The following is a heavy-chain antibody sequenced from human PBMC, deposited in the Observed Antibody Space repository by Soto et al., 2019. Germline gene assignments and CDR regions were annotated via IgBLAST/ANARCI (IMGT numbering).Heavy chain of an antibody. CDR2: IYPGDSDT. V-gene: IGHV5-51*01. CDR1: GYSFTSYW. Sequence: PGESLKISCKGSGYSFTSYWIGWVRQMPGKGLEWMGIIYPGDSDTRYSPSFQGQVTISADKSISTAYLQWSSLKASDTAMYYCASPTSYYDILTGTWYYGMDVWGQGTTVTVS. J-gene: IGHJ6*02. CDR3: ASPTSYYDILTGTWYYGMDV. D-gene: IGHD3-9*01.